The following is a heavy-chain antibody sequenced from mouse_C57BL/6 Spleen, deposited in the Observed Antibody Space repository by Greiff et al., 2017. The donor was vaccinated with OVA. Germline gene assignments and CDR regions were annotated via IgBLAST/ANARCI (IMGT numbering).Heavy chain of an antibody. CDR1: GYTFTSYW. J-gene: IGHJ2*01. CDR3: ARRHYGSSIDY. D-gene: IGHD1-1*01. Sequence: QVQLQQPGAELVMPGASVKLSCKASGYTFTSYWMHWVKQRPGQGLEWIGEIDPSDSYTYYNQKFKGKSTLTVDKSSSTAYMQLSSLTSEDSAVYYCARRHYGSSIDYWGQGTTLTVSS. CDR2: IDPSDSYT. V-gene: IGHV1-69*01.